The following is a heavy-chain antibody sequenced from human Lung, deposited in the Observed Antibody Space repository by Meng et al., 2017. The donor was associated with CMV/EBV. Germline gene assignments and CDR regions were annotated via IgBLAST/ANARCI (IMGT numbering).Heavy chain of an antibody. CDR1: GGSITTYS. V-gene: IGHV4-59*01. D-gene: IGHD6-13*01. J-gene: IGHJ5*02. CDR2: ILYSGST. CDR3: ARTLGSAVGMGWCDP. Sequence: SETLSLTCTVSGGSITTYSWSWIRQPPGKRLEWIGYILYSGSTNYNPSLRSRVTISVDTSKNQFSLKLSSVTAADTAVYHCARTLGSAVGMGWCDPWGQGNXVHVSS.